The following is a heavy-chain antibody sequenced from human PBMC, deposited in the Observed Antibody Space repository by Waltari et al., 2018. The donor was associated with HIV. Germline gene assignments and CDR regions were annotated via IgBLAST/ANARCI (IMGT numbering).Heavy chain of an antibody. CDR1: GFTFNHYA. V-gene: IGHV3-23*01. D-gene: IGHD2-2*01. CDR3: AKGSELVPAAMSLDS. Sequence: EVQMLESGGGLVQPGGSLRLSCAASGFTFNHYAMPWVRQAPGKGLEWVSSITGSGGNIFRADSVKGRFIIARDNSKNRLYLQMSSLRGEDTAVYYCAKGSELVPAAMSLDSWGQGTLVTVSS. J-gene: IGHJ4*02. CDR2: ITGSGGNI.